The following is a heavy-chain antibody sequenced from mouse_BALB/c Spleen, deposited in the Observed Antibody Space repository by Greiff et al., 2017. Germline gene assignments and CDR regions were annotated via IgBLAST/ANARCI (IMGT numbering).Heavy chain of an antibody. D-gene: IGHD2-10*01. CDR1: GDSITSGY. V-gene: IGHV3-8*02. J-gene: IGHJ3*01. Sequence: EVQVVESGPSLVKPSQTLSLTCSVTGDSITSGYWNWIRKFPGNKLEYMGYISYSGSTYYNPSLKSRISITRDTSKNQYYLQLNSVTTEDTATYYCARSYYGNRTWFAYWGQGTLVTVSA. CDR2: ISYSGST. CDR3: ARSYYGNRTWFAY.